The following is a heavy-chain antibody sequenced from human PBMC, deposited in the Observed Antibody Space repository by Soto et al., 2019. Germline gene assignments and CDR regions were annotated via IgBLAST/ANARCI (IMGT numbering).Heavy chain of an antibody. CDR2: IYYSGST. CDR1: GGSIGSYY. Sequence: SETLSLTCTVSGGSIGSYYWSWIRQPPGKGLEWIGYIYYSGSTNYNPSLKSRVTISVDTSKNQFSLKLSSVTAADTAVYYCARAWGYYFDFWGQGTLVTVS. CDR3: ARAWGYYFDF. V-gene: IGHV4-59*01. D-gene: IGHD3-16*01. J-gene: IGHJ4*02.